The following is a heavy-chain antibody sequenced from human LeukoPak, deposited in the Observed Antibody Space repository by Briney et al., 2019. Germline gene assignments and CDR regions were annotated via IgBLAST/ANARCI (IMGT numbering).Heavy chain of an antibody. V-gene: IGHV4-59*01. Sequence: PSETLSLTCTVSGGSISSYYWSWIRQPPGQGLEWIGYIYYSGSTNYNPSLKSRVTISVDTSKNQFSLKLSSVTAADTAVYYCARGRSSGYVDYWGQGTLVTVSS. CDR3: ARGRSSGYVDY. CDR2: IYYSGST. CDR1: GGSISSYY. J-gene: IGHJ4*02. D-gene: IGHD3-22*01.